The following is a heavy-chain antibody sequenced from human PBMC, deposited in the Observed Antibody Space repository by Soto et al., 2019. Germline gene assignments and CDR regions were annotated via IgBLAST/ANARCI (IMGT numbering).Heavy chain of an antibody. CDR1: GYTFTDYY. CDR3: ARASTVAGGPSNSLPNDP. J-gene: IGHJ5*02. CDR2: LNPNSGGT. D-gene: IGHD6-19*01. V-gene: IGHV1-2*02. Sequence: QVRLVQSGAEVKNPGASVKVSCKASGYTFTDYYMHWVRQAPGQGLEWMGWLNPNSGGTEYAQKFQGRVTMTRDTSISTAYMEMRSLTSGDTAVYYCARASTVAGGPSNSLPNDPWGQGTLVTVSS.